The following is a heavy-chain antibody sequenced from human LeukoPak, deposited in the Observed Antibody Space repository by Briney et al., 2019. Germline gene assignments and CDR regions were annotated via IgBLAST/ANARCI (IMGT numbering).Heavy chain of an antibody. Sequence: SETLSLTCTVSGGSISSSSYYWGWIRQPPGKGLEWIGSIYYSGSTYYNPSLKSRVTISVDTSKNQFSLKLSSVTAADTAVYYCARWGRYCSSTSCYTFDYWGQGTLVTVSS. CDR2: IYYSGST. V-gene: IGHV4-39*01. CDR1: GGSISSSSYY. J-gene: IGHJ4*02. D-gene: IGHD2-2*02. CDR3: ARWGRYCSSTSCYTFDY.